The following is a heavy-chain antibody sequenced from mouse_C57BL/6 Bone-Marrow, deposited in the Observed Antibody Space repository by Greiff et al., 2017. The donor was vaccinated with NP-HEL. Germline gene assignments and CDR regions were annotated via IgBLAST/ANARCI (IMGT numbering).Heavy chain of an antibody. CDR1: GYSFTDYN. J-gene: IGHJ2*01. D-gene: IGHD2-3*01. CDR3: ARGQDGDGYYEKVGYFDY. CDR2: INPNYGTT. Sequence: EVKLQESGPELVKPGASVKISCKASGYSFTDYNMNWVKQSNGKSLEWIGVINPNYGTTSYNQKFKGKATLTVDQSSSTAYMQLNSLTSEDSAVYYCARGQDGDGYYEKVGYFDYWGQGTTLTVSS. V-gene: IGHV1-39*01.